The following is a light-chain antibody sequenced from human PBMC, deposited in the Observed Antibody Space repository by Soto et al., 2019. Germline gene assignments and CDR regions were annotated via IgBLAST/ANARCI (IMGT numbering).Light chain of an antibody. V-gene: IGKV1-12*01. CDR2: AAS. CDR3: QQRSNWPPSIT. CDR1: QGISSW. J-gene: IGKJ5*01. Sequence: IQLTQFPSSVSASVGDGVTITCRAIQGISSWLAWYQQKPGKAPKLLIYAASSLQSGVPSRFSGSGSGTDFTLTISSLEPEDFAVYYCQQRSNWPPSITFGQGTRLEIK.